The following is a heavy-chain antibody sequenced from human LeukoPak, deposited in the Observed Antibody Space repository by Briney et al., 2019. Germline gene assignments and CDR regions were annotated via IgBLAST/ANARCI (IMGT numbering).Heavy chain of an antibody. CDR1: GFTFSSYG. D-gene: IGHD1-26*01. Sequence: GGSLRLSCAASGFTFSSYGMHWVRQAPGKGLEWVAVISYDGSNKYYADSVKGRFTISRDNSKNTLYLQMNSLRVEDTAVYYCATGGNLVGARGFDYWGQGTLVTVSS. J-gene: IGHJ4*02. CDR2: ISYDGSNK. CDR3: ATGGNLVGARGFDY. V-gene: IGHV3-30*03.